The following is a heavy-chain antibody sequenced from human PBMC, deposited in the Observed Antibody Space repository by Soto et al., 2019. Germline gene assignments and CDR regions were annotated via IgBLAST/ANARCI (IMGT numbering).Heavy chain of an antibody. D-gene: IGHD6-13*01. J-gene: IGHJ1*01. CDR2: ISAYNGNT. V-gene: IGHV1-18*01. CDR3: ARALLSRSSSGYPEYFQH. Sequence: QVQLVQSGAEVKKPGASVKVSCKASGYTFTSYGISWVRQAPGQGLEWMGWISAYNGNTNYAQKGQGRVTKTTDTSTSTAYMELRSLRSDDTAVYYCARALLSRSSSGYPEYFQHWGQGTLVTVSS. CDR1: GYTFTSYG.